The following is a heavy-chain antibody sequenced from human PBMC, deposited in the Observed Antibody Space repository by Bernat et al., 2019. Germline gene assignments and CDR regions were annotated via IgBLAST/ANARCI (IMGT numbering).Heavy chain of an antibody. Sequence: QVQLVESGGGVVQPGRSLRLSCAASGFTFNNYGMHWVRQAPGKGLEWVAVISYDGSNKYYADSVKGRFTISRDNSKNTLYLQMNSLRAEDTAVYYCAKEIDYWGQGTLVTVSS. CDR1: GFTFNNYG. CDR3: AKEIDY. J-gene: IGHJ4*02. CDR2: ISYDGSNK. V-gene: IGHV3-30*18.